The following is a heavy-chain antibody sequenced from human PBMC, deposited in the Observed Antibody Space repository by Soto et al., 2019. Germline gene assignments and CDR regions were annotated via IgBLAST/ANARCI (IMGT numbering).Heavy chain of an antibody. CDR2: IYWDDDK. CDR3: AHIVVAGLGYYFDY. J-gene: IGHJ4*02. D-gene: IGHD6-19*01. V-gene: IGHV2-5*02. Sequence: QITLKESGPTLVKPTQTLTLTCTFSGFSLSSTRRAVGWIRQPPGKALEWLALIYWDDDKRYSPFLKSRLTITTDTSKNQVVLTMSNMDPVDTARYYCAHIVVAGLGYYFDYWGQGTLVTVSS. CDR1: GFSLSSTRRA.